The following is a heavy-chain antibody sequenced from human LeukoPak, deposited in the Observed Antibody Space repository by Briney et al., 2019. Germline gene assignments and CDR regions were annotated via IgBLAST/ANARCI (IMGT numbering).Heavy chain of an antibody. J-gene: IGHJ4*02. D-gene: IGHD5-18*01. Sequence: TGGSLRLSCAASGFTFSDFWMTWARQAPGKGLEWVANIKQDGSEKYYADSVKGRFTISRDNSKNTLYPQMNSLRAEDTAVYYCAKDVVAAMADWGQGTLVTVSS. CDR3: AKDVVAAMAD. CDR1: GFTFSDFW. CDR2: IKQDGSEK. V-gene: IGHV3-7*01.